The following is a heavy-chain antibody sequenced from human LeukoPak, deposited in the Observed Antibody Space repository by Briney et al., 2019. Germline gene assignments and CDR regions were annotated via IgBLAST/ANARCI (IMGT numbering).Heavy chain of an antibody. D-gene: IGHD5-24*01. V-gene: IGHV3-23*01. CDR3: AKDETGDGYNAI. CDR2: IDGGGGKT. J-gene: IGHJ4*02. CDR1: GFTFSNYA. Sequence: PGGPLRLSCVASGFTFSNYAMSWVRQTPGKGLEWVSLIDGGGGKTYYADSVKGRFIVSRENSKNTLYLQMNSLRAGDTAVYYCAKDETGDGYNAIWGQGTLVPVSS.